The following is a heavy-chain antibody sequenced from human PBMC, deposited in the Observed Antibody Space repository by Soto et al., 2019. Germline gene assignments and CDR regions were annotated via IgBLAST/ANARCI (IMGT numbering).Heavy chain of an antibody. J-gene: IGHJ3*02. CDR2: IIPIFGTA. CDR3: ARDRRSMDYGGNSDAFAI. D-gene: IGHD4-17*01. V-gene: IGHV1-69*12. CDR1: GGTFSSYA. Sequence: QVQLVQSGAEVKKPGSSVKVSCKASGGTFSSYAISWVRQAPGQGLEWMGGIIPIFGTANYAQKFQGRVMITAEESTSTAEMDLRSLRSEDTAVNYGARDRRSMDYGGNSDAFAIWGQGTMVTVSS.